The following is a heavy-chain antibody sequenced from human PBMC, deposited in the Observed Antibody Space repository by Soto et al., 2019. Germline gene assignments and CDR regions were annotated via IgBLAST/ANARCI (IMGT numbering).Heavy chain of an antibody. CDR1: GYTFTGYY. Sequence: SVKVSCKASGYTFTGYYMHWVRQAPGEGLEWMGGSIPIFGTENYAQQFQGRVTITADKSTSTAYMELSSLRSEDTAVYYCARGAYSYGRGAYYYYGMDVWGQGTTVTVSS. D-gene: IGHD5-18*01. CDR2: SIPIFGTE. CDR3: ARGAYSYGRGAYYYYGMDV. V-gene: IGHV1-69*06. J-gene: IGHJ6*02.